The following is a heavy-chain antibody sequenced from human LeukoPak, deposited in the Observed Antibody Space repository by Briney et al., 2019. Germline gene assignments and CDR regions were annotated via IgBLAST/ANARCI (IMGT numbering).Heavy chain of an antibody. CDR3: ATGYSSTWYYFDY. D-gene: IGHD6-13*01. J-gene: IGHJ4*02. V-gene: IGHV4-59*01. CDR1: GDSISSYY. CDR2: IYHSWST. Sequence: PSETLSLTCTVSGDSISSYYWSWIRQPPGKGLEWIGYIYHSWSTNYNPPLKSRVTISADTSKDQFSLKLASVTAADTAVYYCATGYSSTWYYFDYWGQGTLVTVSS.